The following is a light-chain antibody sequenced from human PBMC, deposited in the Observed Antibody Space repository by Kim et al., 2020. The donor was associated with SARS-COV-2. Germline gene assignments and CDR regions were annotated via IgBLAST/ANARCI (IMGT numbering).Light chain of an antibody. Sequence: ALEQTVRNKSQGDSLSSYYASWYQQKPGQAPVLVIYGKNNRPSGIPDRFSGSSSGNTASLTITGAQAEEEADYYCNSRDSSGNHWVFGGGTQLTVL. V-gene: IGLV3-19*01. CDR1: SLSSYY. CDR3: NSRDSSGNHWV. J-gene: IGLJ3*02. CDR2: GKN.